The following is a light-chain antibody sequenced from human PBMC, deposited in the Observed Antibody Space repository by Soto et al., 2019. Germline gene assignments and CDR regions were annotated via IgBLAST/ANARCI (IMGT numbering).Light chain of an antibody. J-gene: IGKJ1*01. CDR1: QSISSW. CDR3: QQYNNYPWT. Sequence: IHMTQSPSTLSASVVHRVTITCRASQSISSWLAWYQQRPGKAPKLLIYKASTLESGVPSRFSGSGSGTEFTLTISSLQPDDFATYYCQQYNNYPWTFGQGTKVDIK. CDR2: KAS. V-gene: IGKV1-5*03.